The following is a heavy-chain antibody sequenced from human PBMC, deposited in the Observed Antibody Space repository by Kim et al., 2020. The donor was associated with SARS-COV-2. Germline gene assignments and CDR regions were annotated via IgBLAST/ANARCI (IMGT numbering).Heavy chain of an antibody. CDR1: GGSIRSGGKF. V-gene: IGHV4-31*03. CDR3: SRGQPLHY. CDR2: ISYSGNS. J-gene: IGHJ4*02. Sequence: SETLSLTCSVSGGSIRSGGKFWTWIRQHPAKGLEWIGYISYSGNSHYSPSLRSRVSISLQTSENQFSLELTSVTAADTAVYYCSRGQPLHYWGQGNLVTVST.